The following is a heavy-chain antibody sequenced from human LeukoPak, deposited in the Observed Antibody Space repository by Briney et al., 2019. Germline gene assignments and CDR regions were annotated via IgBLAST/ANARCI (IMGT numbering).Heavy chain of an antibody. Sequence: GGSLRLSCAASGFTFSSYAMSWVRQAPGKGLEWVSAISGSGGSTYYADSVKGRFTISRDNSKNTLYLQMNSLRAEDTAVYYCAKRDDYVWGSYRYNWFDPWGQGTLVTVSS. CDR3: AKRDDYVWGSYRYNWFDP. D-gene: IGHD3-16*02. CDR2: ISGSGGST. J-gene: IGHJ5*02. V-gene: IGHV3-23*01. CDR1: GFTFSSYA.